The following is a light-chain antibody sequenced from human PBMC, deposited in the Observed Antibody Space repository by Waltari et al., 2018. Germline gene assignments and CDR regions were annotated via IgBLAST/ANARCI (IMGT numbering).Light chain of an antibody. CDR2: LDS. J-gene: IGKJ5*01. CDR3: MQSLQTPIT. Sequence: DIVMTQSPLSLPVTPGEPAAISCRSSQSLLHRKGYNYLHWYLQKPGPSPLLLIYLDSNRASGVPDRFSGSASGTDFTLKISRVEAEDVGVYYCMQSLQTPITFGQGTRLEIK. CDR1: QSLLHRKGYNY. V-gene: IGKV2-28*01.